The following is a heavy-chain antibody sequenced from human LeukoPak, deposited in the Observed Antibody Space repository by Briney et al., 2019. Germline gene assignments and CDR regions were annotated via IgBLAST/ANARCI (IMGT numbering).Heavy chain of an antibody. CDR1: GFTFTKAW. CDR3: TTGTWIQLWLADY. Sequence: PGGSLRHSCSASGFTFTKAWMSWVRQAPGKGLEWVGHINPSSDGGTTDYAAPVKGRFSISRDDSKNTLHLQMNRLKTEDTAVYYCTTGTWIQLWLADYWGQGTLVTVSS. CDR2: INPSSDGGTT. V-gene: IGHV3-15*01. D-gene: IGHD5-18*01. J-gene: IGHJ4*02.